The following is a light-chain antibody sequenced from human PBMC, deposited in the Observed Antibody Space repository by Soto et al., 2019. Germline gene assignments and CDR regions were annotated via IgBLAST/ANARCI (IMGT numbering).Light chain of an antibody. V-gene: IGLV1-51*01. CDR3: GTWDSSLSAVV. CDR2: DNN. CDR1: SAKIGNNY. J-gene: IGLJ2*01. Sequence: QSVLTQPPSVSADPGQKVTISCSGSSAKIGNNYVSWYQQLPGTAPKLLNYDNNKRPSRIPDRFSGSKSGTSATLGITGLQTGDEADYYCGTWDSSLSAVVFGGGTKLTVL.